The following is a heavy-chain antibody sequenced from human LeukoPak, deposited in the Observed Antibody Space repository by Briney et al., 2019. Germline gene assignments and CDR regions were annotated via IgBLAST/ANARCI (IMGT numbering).Heavy chain of an antibody. D-gene: IGHD5-12*01. J-gene: IGHJ4*02. CDR3: ARGPHGGYDFYY. Sequence: ASVKVSCKASGYTFTSYLIHWVRQAPGQRLEWMGWINVGNDNTKYSQNFQGRVTITRDTSASTAYMELSSLRSEDTAVYYCARGPHGGYDFYYWGQGTLVTVSS. CDR1: GYTFTSYL. CDR2: INVGNDNT. V-gene: IGHV1-3*01.